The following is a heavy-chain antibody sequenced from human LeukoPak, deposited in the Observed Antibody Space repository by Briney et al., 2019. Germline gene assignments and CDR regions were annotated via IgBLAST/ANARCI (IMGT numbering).Heavy chain of an antibody. V-gene: IGHV4-61*02. J-gene: IGHJ4*02. CDR1: GGSISSGSYY. CDR3: AREKDDFWSGYYTSYYFDY. D-gene: IGHD3-3*01. CDR2: IYTSGST. Sequence: SQTLSLTCTVSGGSISSGSYYWSWIRQPAGKGLEWIGRIYTSGSTNYNPSLKSRVTISVDTSKNQFSLKLSSVTAADTAVYYCAREKDDFWSGYYTSYYFDYWGQGTLVTVSS.